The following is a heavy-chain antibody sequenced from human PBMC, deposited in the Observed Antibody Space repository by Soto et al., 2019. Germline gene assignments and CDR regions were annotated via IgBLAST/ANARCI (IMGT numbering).Heavy chain of an antibody. Sequence: SETLSLTCTVSGGSISSYYWSWIRQPPGKGLEWIGYIYYSGSTNYNPSLKSRVTISVDTSKNQFSLKLSSVTAADTAVYYCASAPYDILTGYSNHFDYWGQGTLVTVSS. CDR2: IYYSGST. D-gene: IGHD3-9*01. V-gene: IGHV4-59*01. J-gene: IGHJ4*02. CDR3: ASAPYDILTGYSNHFDY. CDR1: GGSISSYY.